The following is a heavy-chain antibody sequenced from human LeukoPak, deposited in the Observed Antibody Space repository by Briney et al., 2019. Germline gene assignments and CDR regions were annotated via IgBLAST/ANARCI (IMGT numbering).Heavy chain of an antibody. Sequence: GGSLRLSCAASGFPFNTQDMRWVRQAPGKGLEWVSSIHADGVGTFYADSVRGRFTISRDNSKNTLDLQMNSLRVEDTAVYYCGKGRVTEWGQGTLVTVSS. CDR1: GFPFNTQD. J-gene: IGHJ4*02. CDR3: GKGRVTE. V-gene: IGHV3-23*01. CDR2: IHADGVGT.